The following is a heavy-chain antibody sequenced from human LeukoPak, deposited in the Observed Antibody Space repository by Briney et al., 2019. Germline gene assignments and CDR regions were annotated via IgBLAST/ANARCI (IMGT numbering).Heavy chain of an antibody. CDR1: GFTFSDYA. Sequence: GALRLSCSGSGFTFSDYAMFWVRQAPGKGLEYVSAIMSNGRSTYLADTVKGRFTISRDNSKNMLYLQMSSLRPEDTAVYYCVKAKYYSWSDGTSFDCWGQGTLVTVSS. J-gene: IGHJ4*02. CDR3: VKAKYYSWSDGTSFDC. CDR2: IMSNGRST. V-gene: IGHV3-64D*06. D-gene: IGHD1-1*01.